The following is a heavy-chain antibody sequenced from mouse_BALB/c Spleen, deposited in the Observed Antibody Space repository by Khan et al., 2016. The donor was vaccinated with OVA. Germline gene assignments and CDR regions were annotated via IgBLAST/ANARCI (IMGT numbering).Heavy chain of an antibody. J-gene: IGHJ2*01. Sequence: EVQLQESGPGLVKPSQSLSLTCTVTGYSITSDYAWNWIRQFPGNKLEWMGFIGYSGNTNYNPSLTSLISITRDTSKNQFFLQLNSVTTEDTATYYCARVYGGDFDYWGQGTTLTVSS. CDR1: GYSITSDYA. V-gene: IGHV3-2*02. CDR2: IGYSGNT. D-gene: IGHD1-1*01. CDR3: ARVYGGDFDY.